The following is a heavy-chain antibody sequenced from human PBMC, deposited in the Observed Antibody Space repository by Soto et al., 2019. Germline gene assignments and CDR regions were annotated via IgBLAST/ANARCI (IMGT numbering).Heavy chain of an antibody. CDR1: GGSISSGGYY. CDR3: ARDPGRRALTTRAYYFDY. Sequence: QVQLQESGPGLVKPSQTLSLTCTVSGGSISSGGYYWSWIRQHPGKGLEWIGYIYYSGSTYYNPSLKSRVTIAVDTSKNQFSLKLSSVTAADTAVYYCARDPGRRALTTRAYYFDYWGQGTLVTVSS. J-gene: IGHJ4*02. V-gene: IGHV4-31*03. D-gene: IGHD4-17*01. CDR2: IYYSGST.